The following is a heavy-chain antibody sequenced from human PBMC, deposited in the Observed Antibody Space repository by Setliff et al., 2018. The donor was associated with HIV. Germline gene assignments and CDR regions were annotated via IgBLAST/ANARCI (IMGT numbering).Heavy chain of an antibody. CDR3: ARNPHYFDY. CDR1: GVSITSYY. CDR2: VSYSGST. Sequence: PSETLSLTCTVSGVSITSYYWSWVRQVPGKGLEWIGSVSYSGSTLYNPSLKSRVTISVDTSKNHFSLNLSSVTAADTAVYYCARNPHYFDYWGQGTLVTVSS. V-gene: IGHV4-59*12. J-gene: IGHJ4*02.